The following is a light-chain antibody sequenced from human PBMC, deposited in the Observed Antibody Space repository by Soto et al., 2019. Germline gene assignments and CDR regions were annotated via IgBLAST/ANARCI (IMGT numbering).Light chain of an antibody. J-gene: IGKJ3*01. Sequence: EIVMTQSPATLSVSPGERATLSCRASQSVSSNLAWYQQKPGQAPRLLIYGASTRATGIPARFSGSGSGTEFPLTIRSLQSEDFAVYYCQQYNKWPPFTVGPGTKVDIQ. CDR2: GAS. CDR3: QQYNKWPPFT. V-gene: IGKV3-15*01. CDR1: QSVSSN.